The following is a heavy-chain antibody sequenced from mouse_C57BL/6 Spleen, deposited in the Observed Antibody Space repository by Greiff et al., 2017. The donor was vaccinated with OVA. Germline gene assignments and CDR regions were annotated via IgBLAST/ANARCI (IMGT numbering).Heavy chain of an antibody. J-gene: IGHJ2*01. CDR1: GYSFTGYY. CDR2: INPSTGGT. V-gene: IGHV1-43*01. CDR3: ARSELRSHYFDY. D-gene: IGHD3-2*02. Sequence: EVQLQQSGPELVKPGASVKISCKASGYSFTGYYMHWVKQSSEKSLEWIGEINPSTGGTSYNQKFKGKATLTVDKSSSTAYMQLKSLTSEDSAVYYCARSELRSHYFDYWGQGTTLTVSS.